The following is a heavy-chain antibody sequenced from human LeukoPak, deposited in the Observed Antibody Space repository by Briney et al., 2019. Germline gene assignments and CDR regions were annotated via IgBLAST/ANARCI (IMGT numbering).Heavy chain of an antibody. CDR2: ISRSSSTI. J-gene: IGHJ4*02. V-gene: IGHV3-48*02. D-gene: IGHD4-23*01. CDR1: GFTFSSYS. Sequence: PGGSLRLSCTASGFTFSSYSMNWVRQARGKGLECVSYISRSSSTIYYADSVTGRFTISRDNAKNSLYLQMNSLRDEDAAVYYCARSGGNSVAGDYWGQGTLVTVSS. CDR3: ARSGGNSVAGDY.